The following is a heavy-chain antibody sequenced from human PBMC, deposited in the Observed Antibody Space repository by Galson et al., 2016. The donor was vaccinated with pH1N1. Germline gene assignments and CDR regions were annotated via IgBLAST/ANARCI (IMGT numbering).Heavy chain of an antibody. J-gene: IGHJ4*02. V-gene: IGHV3-7*05. D-gene: IGHD1-1*01. CDR1: GFTFSTYW. Sequence: SLRLSCAASGFTFSTYWMHWVRQAPGKGLEWVASINPDGSVQSYMDSVRGRFTISRDNARDSLYLEMVSLRAEDTAVYYCTRIHWIDNFFWGQGTLVTVPS. CDR2: INPDGSVQ. CDR3: TRIHWIDNFF.